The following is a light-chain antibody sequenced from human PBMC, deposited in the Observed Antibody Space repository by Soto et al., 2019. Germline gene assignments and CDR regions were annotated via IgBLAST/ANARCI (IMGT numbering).Light chain of an antibody. Sequence: DIQMTQSPSSLSASVGDRVTITCQASQDISNYLNWYQQKPGKAPKLLIYDASNLETGVPSRFSGSGSGTDFTFTISSLQPEEIATYYCQQYDNLPGFGGGTKVEIK. V-gene: IGKV1-33*01. CDR1: QDISNY. CDR2: DAS. J-gene: IGKJ4*01. CDR3: QQYDNLPG.